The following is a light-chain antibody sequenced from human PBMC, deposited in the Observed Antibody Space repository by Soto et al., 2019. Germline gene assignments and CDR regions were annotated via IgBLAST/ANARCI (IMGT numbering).Light chain of an antibody. J-gene: IGLJ1*01. CDR2: ELS. Sequence: QSALTQPASVSGSPGQSITISCTGTSSDVGGYNHVSWYQQYPGKAPKVIIYELSNRPSGISNRFSGSKSGNTASLTISGLQAEEEADYYCSSYTSSSTLLYVFGTGTKVTVL. CDR3: SSYTSSSTLLYV. V-gene: IGLV2-14*01. CDR1: SSDVGGYNH.